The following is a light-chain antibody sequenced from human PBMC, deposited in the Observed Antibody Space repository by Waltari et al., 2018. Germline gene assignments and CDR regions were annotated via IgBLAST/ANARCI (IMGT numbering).Light chain of an antibody. Sequence: EIVLTQSPATLSLSPGERATLSCRARQSISTYFAWYQQKPGQPPRLLIYYASNRATGIPARFSGRGSGTDFTLTISSLEPEDFAIYYCQQRTDWLSFGGGTKVEIK. CDR2: YAS. V-gene: IGKV3-11*01. CDR3: QQRTDWLS. CDR1: QSISTY. J-gene: IGKJ4*01.